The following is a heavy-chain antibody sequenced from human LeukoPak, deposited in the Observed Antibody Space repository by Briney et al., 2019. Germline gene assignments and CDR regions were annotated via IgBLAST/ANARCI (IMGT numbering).Heavy chain of an antibody. V-gene: IGHV4-39*01. CDR2: IYYSGST. J-gene: IGHJ5*02. D-gene: IGHD3-3*01. Sequence: SETLSLTCTVSGGSISSSSYYWGWICQPPGKGLEWIGSIYYSGSTYYNPSLKSRVTISVDTSKNQFSLKLSSVTAADTAVYYCASWYDFWSGYFMGWFDPWGQGTLVTVSS. CDR1: GGSISSSSYY. CDR3: ASWYDFWSGYFMGWFDP.